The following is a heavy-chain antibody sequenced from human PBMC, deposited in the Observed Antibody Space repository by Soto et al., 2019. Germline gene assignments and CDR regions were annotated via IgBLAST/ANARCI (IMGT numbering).Heavy chain of an antibody. CDR2: ISPYNGNT. J-gene: IGHJ5*02. Sequence: QIPLVQSGAEVKKPGASVMVSCKASGYAFSNYGISWIRQAPGLGLEWMGWISPYNGNTDYAQSLQGRVTMTTDTSTNTAYMELRSLTSDDTAVYYCATSYDSGFDPWGQGTLVTVSS. CDR3: ATSYDSGFDP. V-gene: IGHV1-18*04. D-gene: IGHD5-12*01. CDR1: GYAFSNYG.